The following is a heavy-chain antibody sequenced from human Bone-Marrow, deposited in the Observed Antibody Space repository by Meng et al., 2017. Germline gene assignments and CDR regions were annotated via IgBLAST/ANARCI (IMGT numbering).Heavy chain of an antibody. D-gene: IGHD2-8*01. CDR2: ISSDGSAT. CDR1: GFTFSSSW. Sequence: GESLKISCAASGFTFSSSWTHWVRQAPGKGLEWVSRISSDGSATSYADSVKGRFTSSRDNAKSTLYLQMSSLRDEDTAVYYCSRGVSYYSDYWGQGTLVTVSS. CDR3: SRGVSYYSDY. V-gene: IGHV3-74*01. J-gene: IGHJ4*02.